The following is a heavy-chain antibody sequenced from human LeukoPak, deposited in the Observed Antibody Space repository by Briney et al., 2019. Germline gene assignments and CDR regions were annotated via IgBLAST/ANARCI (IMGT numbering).Heavy chain of an antibody. CDR3: ARSSMITFGGVIVKAFDI. D-gene: IGHD3-16*02. CDR1: GFIFSDYY. V-gene: IGHV3-7*03. J-gene: IGHJ3*02. Sequence: QAGGSLRLSCAASGFIFSDYYMSWIRQAPGKGLEWVANIKQDGSEKYYVDSVKGRFTISRDNAKNSLYLQMNSLRAEDTAVYYCARSSMITFGGVIVKAFDIWGQGTMVTVSS. CDR2: IKQDGSEK.